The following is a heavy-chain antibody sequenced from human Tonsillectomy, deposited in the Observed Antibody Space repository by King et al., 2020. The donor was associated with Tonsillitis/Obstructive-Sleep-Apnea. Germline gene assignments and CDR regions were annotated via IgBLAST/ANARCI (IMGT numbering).Heavy chain of an antibody. J-gene: IGHJ3*02. Sequence: QLQESGPGLVKPSETLSLTCTVSGASISSYYWSWIRQPPGKGLEWIGYIYYSGSTNYNPSLKSRVTISVDTTNNQFSLKLSSVTAADTAVYYCARRSQYYDSSGYYPTAFDIWGQGTMVTVSS. CDR3: ARRSQYYDSSGYYPTAFDI. CDR1: GASISSYY. V-gene: IGHV4-59*08. D-gene: IGHD3-22*01. CDR2: IYYSGST.